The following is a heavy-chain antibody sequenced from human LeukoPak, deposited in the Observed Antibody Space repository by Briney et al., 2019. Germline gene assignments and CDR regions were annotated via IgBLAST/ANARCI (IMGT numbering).Heavy chain of an antibody. J-gene: IGHJ4*02. CDR3: ARDHSSSSQLFDY. CDR2: INPNSGGT. CDR1: GYTFTGYY. V-gene: IGHV1-2*02. D-gene: IGHD6-13*01. Sequence: GASVKVSCKASGYTFTGYYTHWVRQAPGQGLEWMGWINPNSGGTNYAQKLQGRVTMTTDTSTTTAYMELRNLRSDDTAVYYCARDHSSSSQLFDYWGQGTLVTVSS.